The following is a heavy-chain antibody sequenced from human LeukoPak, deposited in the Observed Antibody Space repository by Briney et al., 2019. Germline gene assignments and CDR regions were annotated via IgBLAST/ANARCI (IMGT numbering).Heavy chain of an antibody. Sequence: GGSLRLSCTASGFSSSRYWMNWVRQAPGKGLEWVANINQDGSVKYSVDSVKGRFTISSDNAKTSAYLQMNSLRAEDTAVYYCAVGVGWLIDYWGQGIQVTVSS. J-gene: IGHJ4*02. D-gene: IGHD3-9*01. V-gene: IGHV3-7*01. CDR1: GFSSSRYW. CDR3: AVGVGWLIDY. CDR2: INQDGSVK.